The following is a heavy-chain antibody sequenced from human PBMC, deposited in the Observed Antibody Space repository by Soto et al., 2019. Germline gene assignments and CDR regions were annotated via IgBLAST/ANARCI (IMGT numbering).Heavy chain of an antibody. V-gene: IGHV3-7*03. CDR1: GFTFSSYW. Sequence: EVQLVESGGGLVKPGGSLRLSCAASGFTFSSYWMSWVRQAPGKGLEWVANIKQDGSEKYYVDSVKGRFTISRDNAKNSLYLQMNSLRAEDTAVYYCAREGDYGDYAYFDYWGQGTLVTVSS. CDR2: IKQDGSEK. J-gene: IGHJ4*02. CDR3: AREGDYGDYAYFDY. D-gene: IGHD4-17*01.